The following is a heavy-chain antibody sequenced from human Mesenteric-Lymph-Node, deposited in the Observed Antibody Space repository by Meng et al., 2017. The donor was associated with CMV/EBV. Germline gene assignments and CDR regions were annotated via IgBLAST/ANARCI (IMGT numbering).Heavy chain of an antibody. CDR3: AIYHANFQFDP. J-gene: IGHJ5*02. V-gene: IGHV4-39*07. CDR2: IYYSGST. D-gene: IGHD2-2*02. Sequence: WVRQAPGKGLEWIGSIYYSGSTYYNPSLKSRVTISVDTSKNQFSLKLSSVTAADTAVYYCAIYHANFQFDPWGQGTLVTVSS.